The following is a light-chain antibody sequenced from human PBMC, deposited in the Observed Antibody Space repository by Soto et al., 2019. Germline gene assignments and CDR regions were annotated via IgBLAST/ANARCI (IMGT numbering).Light chain of an antibody. Sequence: QSALTQPASVSGSPGQSITISCTGTSSDVGGYNYVSWYQQHPGKAPKVMIYDVSNRPSGVSNRFSGSKSGNMASLTISGLQTEDEADYYCSSYTSSNSHIFGTGTKVTVL. CDR2: DVS. V-gene: IGLV2-14*03. CDR1: SSDVGGYNY. J-gene: IGLJ1*01. CDR3: SSYTSSNSHI.